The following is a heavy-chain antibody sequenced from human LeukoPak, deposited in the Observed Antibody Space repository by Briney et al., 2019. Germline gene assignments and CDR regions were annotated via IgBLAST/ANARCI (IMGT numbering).Heavy chain of an antibody. CDR1: GGSISSGGYY. CDR2: IYYSGST. CDR3: ARMSVLLWFGEYKEDSGYFDY. Sequence: SETLSLTCTVSGGSISSGGYYWSWIRQHPGKGLEWIGYIYYSGSTYYNPSLKSRVTISVDTSKNQFSLKLSSVTAADTAVYYCARMSVLLWFGEYKEDSGYFDYWGQGTLVTVSS. D-gene: IGHD3-10*01. V-gene: IGHV4-31*03. J-gene: IGHJ4*02.